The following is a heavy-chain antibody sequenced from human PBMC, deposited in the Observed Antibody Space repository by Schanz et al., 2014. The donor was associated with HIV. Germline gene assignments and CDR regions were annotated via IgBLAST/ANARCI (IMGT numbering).Heavy chain of an antibody. Sequence: QVQLVQSGAEVKKPGSSVKVSCKASGDTFSSYSISWVRQAPGQGLEWVAIINPIGGSTSYAQRLQGRVTMTRDTSTSTVYMELSSLRSDDTAVYYCARAEGYSTSSAWGEDYNYYGMDVWGQGTTVTVSS. CDR2: INPIGGST. D-gene: IGHD6-6*01. CDR1: GDTFSSYS. V-gene: IGHV1-46*01. J-gene: IGHJ6*02. CDR3: ARAEGYSTSSAWGEDYNYYGMDV.